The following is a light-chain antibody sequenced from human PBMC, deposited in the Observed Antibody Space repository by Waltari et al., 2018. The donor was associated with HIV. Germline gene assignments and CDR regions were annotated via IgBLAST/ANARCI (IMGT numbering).Light chain of an antibody. Sequence: EIVLTQSPATLSVSPGGRATLSCRASQSVRSNLAWYQQRPGQAPRLLIYGASASASGIPARFSGSGSGTEFTLTISSLQSEDFAVYYCQQYTNWYTFGQGTKLEIK. CDR2: GAS. V-gene: IGKV3-15*01. CDR1: QSVRSN. J-gene: IGKJ2*01. CDR3: QQYTNWYT.